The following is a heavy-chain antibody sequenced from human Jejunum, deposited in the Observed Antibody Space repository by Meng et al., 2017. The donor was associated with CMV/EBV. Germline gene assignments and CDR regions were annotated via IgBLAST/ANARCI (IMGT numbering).Heavy chain of an antibody. J-gene: IGHJ4*02. CDR2: ITDDGTT. V-gene: IGHV3-74*01. CDR3: TGLDY. CDR1: GFNFRNYW. Sequence: VHVVESGGGLVQPGGSLRLSCAASGFNFRNYWMHWVRQEPGNGPLWVSRITDDGTTNYADFVQGRFTISRDNAKNTVYLQMNSLRAEDTGIYYCTGLDYWGQGTLVTVSS.